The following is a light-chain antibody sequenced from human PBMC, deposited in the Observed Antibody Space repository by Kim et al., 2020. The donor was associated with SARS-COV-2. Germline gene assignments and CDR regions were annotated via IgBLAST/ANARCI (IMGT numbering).Light chain of an antibody. V-gene: IGKV3-20*01. CDR2: GAS. CDR3: QQNGSSPIT. J-gene: IGKJ5*01. Sequence: EIVLTQSPGTLSLSTGERATLSCRASQSVSSSYLAWYQQKPGQAPRLLIYGASSRATGIPDRFSGSGSGTDFTLTISRLEPEDFAVYYCQQNGSSPITFGQGTRLEIK. CDR1: QSVSSSY.